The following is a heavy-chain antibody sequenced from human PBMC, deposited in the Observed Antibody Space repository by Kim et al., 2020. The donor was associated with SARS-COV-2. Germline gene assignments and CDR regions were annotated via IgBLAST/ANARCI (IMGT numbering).Heavy chain of an antibody. D-gene: IGHD3-10*01. CDR3: ARSTMVRGVPNFDY. CDR1: GFTFSDYY. Sequence: GGSLRLSCAASGFTFSDYYMSWIRQAPGKGLEWVSYISSSSSYTNYADSVKGRFTISRDNAKNTLYLQMNSLRAEDTAVYYCARSTMVRGVPNFDYWGQGTLVTVSS. V-gene: IGHV3-11*03. J-gene: IGHJ4*02. CDR2: ISSSSSYT.